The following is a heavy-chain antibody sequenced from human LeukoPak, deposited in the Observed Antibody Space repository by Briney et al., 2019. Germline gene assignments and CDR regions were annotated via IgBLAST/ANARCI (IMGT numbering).Heavy chain of an antibody. CDR1: GGSISSSNW. J-gene: IGHJ4*02. CDR3: ARGFDSSGYYYLDY. CDR2: IYHSGST. V-gene: IGHV4-4*02. Sequence: SGTLSLTCAVSGGSISSSNWWSWVRQPPGKGLEWIGEIYHSGSTNYNPSLKSRVTISVDTSKNQFSLKLSSVTAADTAVYYCARGFDSSGYYYLDYWGQGTLVTVSS. D-gene: IGHD3-22*01.